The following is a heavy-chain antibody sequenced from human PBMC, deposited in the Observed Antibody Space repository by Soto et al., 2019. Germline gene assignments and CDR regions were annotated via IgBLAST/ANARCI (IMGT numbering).Heavy chain of an antibody. V-gene: IGHV1-46*01. D-gene: IGHD5-18*01. J-gene: IGHJ4*02. CDR1: GYTFTSYY. CDR2: INPSGGST. CDR3: ARATDSYGYFLLGYFDY. Sequence: ASVKVSCKASGYTFTSYYMHWVRQAPGQGLEWMGIINPSGGSTSYAQKFQGRVTMTRDTSTSTVYMELSSLRSEDTAVYYCARATDSYGYFLLGYFDYWGQGTLVTVS.